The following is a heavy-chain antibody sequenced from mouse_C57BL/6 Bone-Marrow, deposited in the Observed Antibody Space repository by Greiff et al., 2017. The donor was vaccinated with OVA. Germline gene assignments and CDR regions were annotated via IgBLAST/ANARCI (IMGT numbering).Heavy chain of an antibody. CDR2: IDPENGDT. CDR1: GFNIKDDY. Sequence: VQLQQSGAELVRPGASVKLSCTASGFNIKDDYMHWVKQRPDQGLEWIGWIDPENGDTEYASKFQGKATITADTSSNTAYLQLSSLTSEDTAVYYCTTWVLRRYWGQGTLVTVSA. D-gene: IGHD2-12*01. V-gene: IGHV14-4*01. CDR3: TTWVLRRY. J-gene: IGHJ3*01.